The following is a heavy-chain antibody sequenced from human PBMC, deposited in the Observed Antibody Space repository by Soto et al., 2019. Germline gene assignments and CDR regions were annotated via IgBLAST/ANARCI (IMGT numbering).Heavy chain of an antibody. CDR3: ASQHYYDSSGYYVVY. D-gene: IGHD3-22*01. CDR2: IHYSGST. Sequence: SETLSLTCAVSGGSISSGGYSWSWIRQPPGKGLEWIGNIHYSGSTYYDSSLESRVTISVDTSKNQFSLKLSSVTAADTAVYYCASQHYYDSSGYYVVYWGQGTLVTVSS. J-gene: IGHJ4*02. V-gene: IGHV4-30-2*03. CDR1: GGSISSGGYS.